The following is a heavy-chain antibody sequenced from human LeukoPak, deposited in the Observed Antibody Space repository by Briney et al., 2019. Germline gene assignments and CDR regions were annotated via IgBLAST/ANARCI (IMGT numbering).Heavy chain of an antibody. V-gene: IGHV4-59*01. CDR1: GGSISSYY. Sequence: SETLSLTCTVSGGSISSYYWSWIRQPPGKGLEWIGYIYYSGSTNYNPSLKSRVTISVDTSKNQFSLKLSSVTAADTAVYYCARDCQSCRRGSYDIWGQGTMVTVSS. CDR3: ARDCQSCRRGSYDI. CDR2: IYYSGST. D-gene: IGHD1-26*01. J-gene: IGHJ3*02.